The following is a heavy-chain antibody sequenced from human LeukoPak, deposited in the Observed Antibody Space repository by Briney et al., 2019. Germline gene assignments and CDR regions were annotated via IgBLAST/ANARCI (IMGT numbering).Heavy chain of an antibody. CDR2: ISSSGSTI. CDR1: GFTFSSYE. J-gene: IGHJ3*02. CDR3: AGESPNYVAFDI. V-gene: IGHV3-48*03. Sequence: GGSLRLSCAASGFTFSSYEMNWVRQAPGKGLEWVSYISSSGSTIYYADSVKGRFTISRDNAKNSLYLQMNSLRAEDTAVYYCAGESPNYVAFDIWGQGTMVTVSS. D-gene: IGHD1-7*01.